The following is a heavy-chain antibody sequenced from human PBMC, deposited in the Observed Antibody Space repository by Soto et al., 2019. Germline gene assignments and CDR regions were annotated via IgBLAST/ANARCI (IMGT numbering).Heavy chain of an antibody. D-gene: IGHD5-12*01. CDR2: INHSGST. V-gene: IGHV4-34*01. Sequence: SVTLSLTCAVYGESFSGYYWSWIRQPPGKGLEWIGEINHSGSTNYNPSLKSRVTISVDTSKNQFSLKLSSVTAADTAVYYCARYRNRQYSLDPWGQGTLVTVSS. J-gene: IGHJ5*02. CDR3: ARYRNRQYSLDP. CDR1: GESFSGYY.